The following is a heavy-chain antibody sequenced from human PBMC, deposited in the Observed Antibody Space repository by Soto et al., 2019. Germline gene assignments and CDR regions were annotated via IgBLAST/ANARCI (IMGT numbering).Heavy chain of an antibody. CDR1: GGTFSSYA. D-gene: IGHD3-22*01. CDR2: IIPIFGTA. J-gene: IGHJ6*02. Sequence: ASVKVSCKASGGTFSSYAISWVRQAPGQGLEWMGGIIPIFGTANYAQKFQGGVTITADESTSTAYMELSSLRSEDTAVYYCARADSSGYYDYYYYGMDVWGQGTTVTVSS. CDR3: ARADSSGYYDYYYYGMDV. V-gene: IGHV1-69*13.